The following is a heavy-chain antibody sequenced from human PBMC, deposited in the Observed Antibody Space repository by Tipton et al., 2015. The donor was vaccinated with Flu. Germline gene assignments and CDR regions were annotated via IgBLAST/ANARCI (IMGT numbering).Heavy chain of an antibody. J-gene: IGHJ1*01. Sequence: TLSLTCTVARDSISGNLYYWGWIRQPPGKGLEWIGHIYYNGKAYYTPSLKSRVTIFVDTARNQFSLEVTSVTAADTATYYCARQDIRGVTGYYQIWGQGTLVSVSS. V-gene: IGHV4-39*01. CDR2: IYYNGKA. CDR1: RDSISGNLYY. CDR3: ARQDIRGVTGYYQI. D-gene: IGHD5-12*01.